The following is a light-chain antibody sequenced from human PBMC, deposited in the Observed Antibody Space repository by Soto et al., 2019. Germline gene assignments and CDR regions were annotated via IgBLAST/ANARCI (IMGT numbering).Light chain of an antibody. CDR1: TSNIARNS. CDR2: SNH. Sequence: QSVLTQPPSASGTPGQRVTISCSGSTSNIARNSVNWYQHVPGTAPKLLIYSNHQRPSGVPDRFSGSKSGTSASLTISGLQSEEEADYYCASWDESLNGVVFGGETKLTVL. J-gene: IGLJ2*01. CDR3: ASWDESLNGVV. V-gene: IGLV1-44*01.